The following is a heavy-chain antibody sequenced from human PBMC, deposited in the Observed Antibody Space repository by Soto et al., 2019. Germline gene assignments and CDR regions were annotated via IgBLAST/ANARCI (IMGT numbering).Heavy chain of an antibody. Sequence: PSETLSLTCXVSGGSISSSSYYWGWIRQPPGKGLEWIGSIYYSGSTYYNPSLKSRVTISVDTSKNQFSLKLSSVTAADTAVYYCASMAWVATTSFAYWGQGTLVTVSS. V-gene: IGHV4-39*01. J-gene: IGHJ4*02. CDR2: IYYSGST. D-gene: IGHD5-12*01. CDR3: ASMAWVATTSFAY. CDR1: GGSISSSSYY.